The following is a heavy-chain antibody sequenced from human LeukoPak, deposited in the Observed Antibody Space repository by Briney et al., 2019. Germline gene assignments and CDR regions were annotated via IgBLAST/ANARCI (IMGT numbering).Heavy chain of an antibody. Sequence: ASMKVSCKTSGFTFTGHYMHWLRQAPGQGLEWMGWINANTGVTHYAVKFQGRVTITRDTSISTVYMDLGSLQSDDTAVYYCARDPGGFGELFDYWGQGTLVTVSS. J-gene: IGHJ4*02. V-gene: IGHV1-2*02. D-gene: IGHD3-10*01. CDR1: GFTFTGHY. CDR2: INANTGVT. CDR3: ARDPGGFGELFDY.